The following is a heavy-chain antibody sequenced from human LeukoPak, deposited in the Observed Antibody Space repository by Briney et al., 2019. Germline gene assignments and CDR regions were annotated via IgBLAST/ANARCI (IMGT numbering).Heavy chain of an antibody. CDR1: GFTVSSNY. Sequence: GGSLRLSCAASGFTVSSNYMSWVRQAPGKGLERVSIIYPGTNTFYADSVKGRFTISRDNSKNTLSLQMNSLRAEDTAVYYCAREASSSGWCYLDYWGQGTLVTVSS. V-gene: IGHV3-66*01. CDR3: AREASSSGWCYLDY. D-gene: IGHD6-19*01. J-gene: IGHJ4*02. CDR2: IYPGTNT.